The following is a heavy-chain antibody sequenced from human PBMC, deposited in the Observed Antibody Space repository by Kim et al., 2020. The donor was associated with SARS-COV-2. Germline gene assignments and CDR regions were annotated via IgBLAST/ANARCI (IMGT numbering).Heavy chain of an antibody. J-gene: IGHJ4*02. D-gene: IGHD2-15*01. CDR2: IYSGSSK. V-gene: IGHV3-66*01. CDR1: GFTVSSYY. CDR3: WRESGDIYCDY. Sequence: GGSLRLSCAASGFTVSSYYMSWVRQAPGKGLEWVSVIYSGSSKYYEASVKERFTISRDNSKNTLYHQMNNLRGADKAADYCWRESGDIYCDYCGQWTQGT.